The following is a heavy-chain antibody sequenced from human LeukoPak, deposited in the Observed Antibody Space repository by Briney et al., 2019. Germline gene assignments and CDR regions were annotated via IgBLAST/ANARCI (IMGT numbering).Heavy chain of an antibody. Sequence: GGSLRLSCAASGFTFSSYWLSWVRQAPGKGLEWVANIKQDGSEKYYVDSVKGRFTISRDNAKNSLYLQMNSLRAEDTAVYYCARDASRAVAGDGYWGQGTLVTVSS. J-gene: IGHJ4*02. CDR3: ARDASRAVAGDGY. CDR1: GFTFSSYW. D-gene: IGHD6-19*01. V-gene: IGHV3-7*01. CDR2: IKQDGSEK.